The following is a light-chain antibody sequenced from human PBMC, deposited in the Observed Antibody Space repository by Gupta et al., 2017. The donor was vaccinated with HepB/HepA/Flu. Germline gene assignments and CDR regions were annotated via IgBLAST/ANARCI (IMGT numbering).Light chain of an antibody. CDR1: QSISSSS. CDR2: DVS. CDR3: QQYGSSSCA. V-gene: IGKV3-20*01. J-gene: IGKJ2*01. Sequence: DIVLTQSPGTLSLSPGERATLSCWASQSISSSSLAWYQQKPGQAPRLLIYDVSRRATGIPDRFSGSGSGTDFTLTISRLEPEDFAVYYCQQYGSSSCAFGQGTKLEIE.